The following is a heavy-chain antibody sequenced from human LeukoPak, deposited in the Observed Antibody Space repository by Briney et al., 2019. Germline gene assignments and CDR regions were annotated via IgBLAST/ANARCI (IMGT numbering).Heavy chain of an antibody. J-gene: IGHJ4*02. D-gene: IGHD2-15*01. V-gene: IGHV4-30-4*01. CDR1: GGSISSGDYY. CDR3: ARGHSGGSCQVDY. Sequence: SETLSLTCTVSGGSISSGDYYWRWIRQPPGKGLEWIGYIYYSRSTYYNPSLKSRVTISVDTSKNQFSLKLSSVTAADTAVYYCARGHSGGSCQVDYWGQGTLVTVSS. CDR2: IYYSRST.